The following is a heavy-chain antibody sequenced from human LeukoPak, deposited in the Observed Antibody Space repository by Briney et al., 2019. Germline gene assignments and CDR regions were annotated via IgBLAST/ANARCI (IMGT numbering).Heavy chain of an antibody. CDR2: INHSGST. J-gene: IGHJ4*02. V-gene: IGHV4-34*01. CDR3: ARGGLFIVIIPAADTHLDY. CDR1: GGSFNDYY. Sequence: SETLSLTCAVYGGSFNDYYWSWIRQPPGKGLEWIGEINHSGSTNYNPSLKSRVTISVDTSKNQFSLKLTSVTAADTAVYYCARGGLFIVIIPAADTHLDYWGQGTLVTVSS. D-gene: IGHD2-2*01.